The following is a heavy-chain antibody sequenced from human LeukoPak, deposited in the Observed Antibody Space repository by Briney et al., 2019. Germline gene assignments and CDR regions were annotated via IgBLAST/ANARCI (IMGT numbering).Heavy chain of an antibody. CDR2: IYSGGST. V-gene: IGHV3-66*01. J-gene: IGHJ3*02. CDR3: AKLKYYYDSSGLDRDAFDI. D-gene: IGHD3-22*01. Sequence: PGGSLRLSCAASGFTVSSNYMSWVRQAPGKGLEWVSVIYSGGSTYYADSVKGRFTISRDNSKNTLYLQMNSLRAEDTAVYYCAKLKYYYDSSGLDRDAFDIWGQGTMVTVSS. CDR1: GFTVSSNY.